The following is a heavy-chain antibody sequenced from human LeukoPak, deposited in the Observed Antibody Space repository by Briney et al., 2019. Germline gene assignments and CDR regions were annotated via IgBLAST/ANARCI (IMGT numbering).Heavy chain of an antibody. CDR2: IDYSGNT. Sequence: SETLSLTCTVSGGSINGYYWSWICHRPRKGLGWIAYIDYSGNTDYNPSLKSRVNISIDTSKNQFSLKVRSVTAADSAIYYCARTASMVTTVIDYWGQGTLVTVSS. CDR1: GGSINGYY. J-gene: IGHJ4*02. D-gene: IGHD4-17*01. V-gene: IGHV4-59*12. CDR3: ARTASMVTTVIDY.